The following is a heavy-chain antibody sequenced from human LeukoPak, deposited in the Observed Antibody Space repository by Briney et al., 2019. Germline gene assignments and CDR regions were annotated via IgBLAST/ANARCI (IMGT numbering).Heavy chain of an antibody. V-gene: IGHV4-31*03. CDR1: GGSISSGGYY. Sequence: PSQTLSLTCTVSGGSISSGGYYWSWIRQHPGKGLEWIGYIYYSGSTYYNPSLKSRVTISVDTSKNQFSLKLSSVTAADTAVYYCARERYYDSSGYLINWFDPGAREPWSPSPQ. J-gene: IGHJ5*02. CDR3: ARERYYDSSGYLINWFDP. CDR2: IYYSGST. D-gene: IGHD3-22*01.